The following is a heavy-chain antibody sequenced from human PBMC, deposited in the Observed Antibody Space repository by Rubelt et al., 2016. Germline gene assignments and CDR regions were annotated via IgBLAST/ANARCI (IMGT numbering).Heavy chain of an antibody. CDR3: TREGYSSGFAPALDI. D-gene: IGHD6-19*01. V-gene: IGHV3-30*04. CDR1: GFSFNTYV. CDR2: MSYDGFSK. J-gene: IGHJ3*02. Sequence: ETGGGVVQPGRSLRLSCAVSGFSFNTYVLHWVRQAPGQGLEWVAGMSYDGFSKYHADSVKGRFTISRDNSRNTLYLQMTSLRAEDTAVYYCTREGYSSGFAPALDIWGQGTMVSVSS.